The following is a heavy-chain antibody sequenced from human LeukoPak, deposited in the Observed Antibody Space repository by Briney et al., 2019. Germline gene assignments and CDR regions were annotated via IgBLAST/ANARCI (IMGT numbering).Heavy chain of an antibody. CDR3: ARYGIAGAYYFDY. CDR1: GGSVDSGSYY. Sequence: PSETLSLTCTVSGGSVDSGSYYWGWIRQSPGKGLEWIGSIYYSGSTYYNPSLKSRVTMSVDTSKNQFSLKLSSVTAADTAVYYCARYGIAGAYYFDYWGQGTLVTVSS. J-gene: IGHJ4*02. D-gene: IGHD6-19*01. CDR2: IYYSGST. V-gene: IGHV4-39*07.